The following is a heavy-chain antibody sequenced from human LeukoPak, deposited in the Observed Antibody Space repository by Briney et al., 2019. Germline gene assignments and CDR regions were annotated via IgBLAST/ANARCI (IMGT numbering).Heavy chain of an antibody. Sequence: GASVKVSCKASGYTFTGYYIHWVRQAPGQGLEGMGWINPNSGGTNYAQKFQGRVTMTRDTSISTAYMELSRLTPDDTAVYYCARDAIVRDYSNSDYWGQGTLVTVSS. CDR2: INPNSGGT. V-gene: IGHV1-2*02. D-gene: IGHD4-11*01. J-gene: IGHJ4*02. CDR3: ARDAIVRDYSNSDY. CDR1: GYTFTGYY.